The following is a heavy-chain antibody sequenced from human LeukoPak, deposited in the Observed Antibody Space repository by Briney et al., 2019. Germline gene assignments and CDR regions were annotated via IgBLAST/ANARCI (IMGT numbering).Heavy chain of an antibody. V-gene: IGHV3-20*04. Sequence: PGGSLRLSCAASGFTFDDYGMSWVRQAPGKGLEWVSGINWNGGSTGYADSVKGRFTISRDNSKNTLYLQMNSLRAEDTAVYYCAVGKYYYGSGSYWLGAFDIWGQGTMVTVSS. CDR2: INWNGGST. J-gene: IGHJ3*02. CDR3: AVGKYYYGSGSYWLGAFDI. D-gene: IGHD3-10*01. CDR1: GFTFDDYG.